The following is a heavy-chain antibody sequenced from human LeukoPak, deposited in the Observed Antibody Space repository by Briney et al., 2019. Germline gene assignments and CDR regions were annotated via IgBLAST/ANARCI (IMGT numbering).Heavy chain of an antibody. D-gene: IGHD6-13*01. V-gene: IGHV3-30*03. Sequence: GGSLRLSCAASGVTFSSYSMHWVRHAPRKGLEWGAVISYDGSKTYYADSVKGRFTISRDNAKTSLYLQMNSLRDEDTAMYSCARVEQKRRAVCGLDVWGQGTTVTVS. CDR1: GVTFSSYS. CDR3: ARVEQKRRAVCGLDV. CDR2: ISYDGSKT. J-gene: IGHJ6*02.